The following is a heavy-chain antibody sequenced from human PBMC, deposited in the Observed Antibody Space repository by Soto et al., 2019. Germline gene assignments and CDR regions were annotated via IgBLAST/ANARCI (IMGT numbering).Heavy chain of an antibody. D-gene: IGHD3-9*01. Sequence: SETLSLTCSVSGGSIRDYFWTWIRQPPGRGLEWIGYISSSGTINYNSSLKSRVTISLDTSRNHFSLKLSSVAAADTAVYFCARDRKLVIPGNYYYYGMDVWGQGTTVTVSS. J-gene: IGHJ6*02. V-gene: IGHV4-59*01. CDR3: ARDRKLVIPGNYYYYGMDV. CDR2: ISSSGTI. CDR1: GGSIRDYF.